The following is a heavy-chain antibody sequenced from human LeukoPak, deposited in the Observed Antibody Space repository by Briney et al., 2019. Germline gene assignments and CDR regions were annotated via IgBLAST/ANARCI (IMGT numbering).Heavy chain of an antibody. J-gene: IGHJ3*02. Sequence: ASVKVSCKVSGYTLTELSMHWVRQAPGKGLEWMGGFDPEDGETIYAQKFQGGVTMTEDTSTDTAYMELSSLRSEDTAVYYCATEVTLRYFDWLFRGAFDIWGQGTMVTVSS. CDR3: ATEVTLRYFDWLFRGAFDI. CDR2: FDPEDGET. D-gene: IGHD3-9*01. V-gene: IGHV1-24*01. CDR1: GYTLTELS.